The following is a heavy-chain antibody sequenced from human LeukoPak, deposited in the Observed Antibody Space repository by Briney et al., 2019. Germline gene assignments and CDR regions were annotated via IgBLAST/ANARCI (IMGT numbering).Heavy chain of an antibody. CDR2: VYYSGST. D-gene: IGHD4/OR15-4a*01. CDR1: GDSITSGAFY. V-gene: IGHV4-39*01. J-gene: IGHJ5*02. Sequence: KPSETLSLTCNVSGDSITSGAFYWAWIRQSPGKGLEWIGNVYYSGSTQYNPSLRGRVSISMAKTKNQFSLNLNSVSVTDTAIYYCARRDYAAWFDPWGQGTLVTVSS. CDR3: ARRDYAAWFDP.